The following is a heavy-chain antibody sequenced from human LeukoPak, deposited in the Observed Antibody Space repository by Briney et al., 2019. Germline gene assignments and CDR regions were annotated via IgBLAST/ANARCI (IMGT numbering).Heavy chain of an antibody. CDR2: IYSGGST. CDR1: GFTVSSNY. Sequence: GGSLRLSCAASGFTVSSNYMSWVRQAPGKGLEWVSVIYSGGSTYYADSVKGRFTISRDNSKNTLYLQMNSLRADDTAVYYCARDPPPGYSSGWYGIWGQGTLVTVSS. J-gene: IGHJ4*02. V-gene: IGHV3-66*01. CDR3: ARDPPPGYSSGWYGI. D-gene: IGHD6-19*01.